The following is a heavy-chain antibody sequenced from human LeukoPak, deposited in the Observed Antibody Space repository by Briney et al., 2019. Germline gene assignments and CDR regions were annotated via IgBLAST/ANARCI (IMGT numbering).Heavy chain of an antibody. V-gene: IGHV3-23*01. D-gene: IGHD5-18*01. CDR3: AKRIQSAMATGY. CDR1: GFTFSSYA. J-gene: IGHJ4*02. Sequence: GGSLRLSCAASGFTFSSYAMSWVRQAPGKGLEWVSDISASGGSTYYADSVKGRFTISRDNSKNTLYLQMNSLRAEDTAVYYCAKRIQSAMATGYWGQGTLVTVSS. CDR2: ISASGGST.